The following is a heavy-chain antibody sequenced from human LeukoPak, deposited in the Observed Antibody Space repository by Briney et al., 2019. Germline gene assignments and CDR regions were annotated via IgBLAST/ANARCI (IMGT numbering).Heavy chain of an antibody. CDR2: IIPILGRA. Sequence: GSSVKVSCKASGGTFSSYTISWVRQAPGQGVEWMGRIIPILGRANYAQKSQGRVTITADKSTRTAYMELSSLRSEDTAVYYGARDMGYCSSTSCYRIDYYYYYGMDAWGQGTTVTVSS. D-gene: IGHD2-2*01. J-gene: IGHJ6*02. CDR3: ARDMGYCSSTSCYRIDYYYYYGMDA. V-gene: IGHV1-69*08. CDR1: GGTFSSYT.